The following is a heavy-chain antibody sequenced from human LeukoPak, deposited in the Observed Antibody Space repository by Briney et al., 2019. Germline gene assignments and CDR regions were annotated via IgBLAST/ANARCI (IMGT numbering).Heavy chain of an antibody. Sequence: ASVKVSCKASGYTFTSYGITWVRQAPGQGLEWMAWISPNNGNTNYAQKLQGRGTMTTDTSTSTAYMELRSLRSDDTAVYYCARSDYYDTSGPAHIFDYWGQGTLVTASS. J-gene: IGHJ4*02. V-gene: IGHV1-18*01. CDR3: ARSDYYDTSGPAHIFDY. CDR2: ISPNNGNT. D-gene: IGHD3-22*01. CDR1: GYTFTSYG.